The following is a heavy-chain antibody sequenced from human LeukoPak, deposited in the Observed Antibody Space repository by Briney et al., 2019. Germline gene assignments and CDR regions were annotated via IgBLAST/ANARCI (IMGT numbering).Heavy chain of an antibody. V-gene: IGHV1-46*01. D-gene: IGHD4/OR15-4a*01. Sequence: ASVTVSCKASGYTFTSYYMHWVRQAPGQGLEWMGIINPSGGSTSYAQKFQGRVTMTRDMSTSTVYMELSSLRSEDTAVYYCARHIPKPMVVRRGFYYYMDVWGKGTTVTVSS. CDR2: INPSGGST. J-gene: IGHJ6*03. CDR3: ARHIPKPMVVRRGFYYYMDV. CDR1: GYTFTSYY.